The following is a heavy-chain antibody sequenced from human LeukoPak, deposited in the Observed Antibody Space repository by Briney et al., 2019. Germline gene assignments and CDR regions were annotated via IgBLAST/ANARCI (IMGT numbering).Heavy chain of an antibody. CDR2: INSDGSST. Sequence: VSLSLSCAASGFTCSSYWMHRVRQAPGKGLVWVLRINSDGSSTSYADSVKGRITISRDNSKNTLYLQMNSLRDEDTAVYYCASRAKNKNWFDPWGQGTLVTVSS. D-gene: IGHD2/OR15-2a*01. CDR1: GFTCSSYW. J-gene: IGHJ5*02. V-gene: IGHV3-74*01. CDR3: ASRAKNKNWFDP.